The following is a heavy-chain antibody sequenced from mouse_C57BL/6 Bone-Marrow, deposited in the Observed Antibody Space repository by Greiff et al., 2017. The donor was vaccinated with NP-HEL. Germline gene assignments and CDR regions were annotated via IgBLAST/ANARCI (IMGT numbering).Heavy chain of an antibody. CDR1: GYTFTSYW. V-gene: IGHV1-7*01. D-gene: IGHD1-1*01. J-gene: IGHJ2*01. CDR2: INPSSGYT. Sequence: QVQLQQSGAELAKPGASVKLSCKASGYTFTSYWMHWVKQRPGQGLEWIGYINPSSGYTKYNQKFKDKATLTADKSSSTAYMQLSSLTYEDSAVYYCASLYGSSSYYFDYWGQGTTLTVSS. CDR3: ASLYGSSSYYFDY.